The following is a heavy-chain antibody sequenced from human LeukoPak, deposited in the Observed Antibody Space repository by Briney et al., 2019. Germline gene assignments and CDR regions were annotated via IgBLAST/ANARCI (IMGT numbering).Heavy chain of an antibody. CDR1: GYTLTGYY. CDR3: AREGAGRNDY. D-gene: IGHD1-1*01. CDR2: INPNSGGT. Sequence: ASVKVSCKASGYTLTGYYMHWVRQAPGQGLEWMGWINPNSGGTNYAQKFQGRVTMTRDTSINTAYMELSRLESDDSAVYYCAREGAGRNDYWDQGTLVTVSS. V-gene: IGHV1-2*02. J-gene: IGHJ4*02.